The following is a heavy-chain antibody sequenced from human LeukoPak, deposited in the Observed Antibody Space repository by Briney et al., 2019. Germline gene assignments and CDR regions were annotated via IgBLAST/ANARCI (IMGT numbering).Heavy chain of an antibody. CDR3: AKQEGTDY. Sequence: GGSLRPSCVASGLTLSNHGMHWVRQAPGKGLEWVAFIRYDGSNTYYADSVRGRFTISRDNSRNTLYLQMDSLRPEDTAVYYCAKQEGTDYWGQGTLVTVSS. J-gene: IGHJ4*02. V-gene: IGHV3-30*02. CDR2: IRYDGSNT. D-gene: IGHD1-1*01. CDR1: GLTLSNHG.